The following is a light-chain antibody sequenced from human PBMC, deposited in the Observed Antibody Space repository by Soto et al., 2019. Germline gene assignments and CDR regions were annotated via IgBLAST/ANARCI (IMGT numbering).Light chain of an antibody. CDR3: QQYGSSPPFT. CDR1: QSVTSTY. V-gene: IGKV3-20*01. Sequence: EIVLTQSPGTLSLSPWETATLSCRAIQSVTSTYLAWYQQKPGQAPRLLIYGASTRATGIPDRFSGSGSGTDSTLTISRLEPEDFAVYYCQQYGSSPPFTFGPGTKVDIK. CDR2: GAS. J-gene: IGKJ3*01.